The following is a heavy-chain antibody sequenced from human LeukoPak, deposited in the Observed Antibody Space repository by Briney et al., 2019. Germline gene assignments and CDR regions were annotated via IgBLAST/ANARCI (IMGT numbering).Heavy chain of an antibody. D-gene: IGHD3-3*01. CDR3: ARTYDFWSGSAYYFDY. CDR2: INPNSGGT. CDR1: GDTFTGYY. V-gene: IGHV1-2*02. Sequence: ASVKVSCKASGDTFTGYYRRLVPQAPGQGLEWRGWINPNSGGTNYAQTFQDRVTMTRDTSITTAYMELSRLRSDDTAVYYCARTYDFWSGSAYYFDYWGQGTLVTVSS. J-gene: IGHJ4*02.